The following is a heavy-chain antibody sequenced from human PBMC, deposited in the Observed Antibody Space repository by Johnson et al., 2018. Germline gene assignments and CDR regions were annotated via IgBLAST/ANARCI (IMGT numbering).Heavy chain of an antibody. J-gene: IGHJ1*01. V-gene: IGHV3-30*18. CDR3: AKPANYYDSSPFQH. CDR2: ISYDGSNK. CDR1: GFTFSSYG. D-gene: IGHD3-22*01. Sequence: QVQLVQSGGGVVQPGRSLRLSCAASGFTFSSYGMHWVRQAPGKGLEWVAVISYDGSNKYYADSVKGRFTISRDNSKNKLYLQINSMRAEDTAVYYCAKPANYYDSSPFQHWGQGTLVTVSS.